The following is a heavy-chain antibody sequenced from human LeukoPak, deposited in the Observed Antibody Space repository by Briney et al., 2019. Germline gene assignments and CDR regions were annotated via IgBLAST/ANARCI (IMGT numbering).Heavy chain of an antibody. CDR2: LYSDDNT. V-gene: IGHV3-53*01. CDR1: GFTVITND. Sequence: GGSLRLSCAASGFTVITNDMTWVRQAPGKGHEWVSVLYSDDNTKYADSVQGRFTISRDNSKNTLYLEMNSLSPDDTAVYYCARGVEPLAANTLAYWGQGTLVTVSS. CDR3: ARGVEPLAANTLAY. D-gene: IGHD1-14*01. J-gene: IGHJ4*02.